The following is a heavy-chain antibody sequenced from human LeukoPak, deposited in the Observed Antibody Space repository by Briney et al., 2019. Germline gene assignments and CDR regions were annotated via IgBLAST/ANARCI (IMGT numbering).Heavy chain of an antibody. Sequence: PGGSLRLSCAASGFTFSTYAMTWVRQAPGKGLEWVSTIRGLGISAYYADSVKGRFTISRENFKNTVYVKMNRLRDEETAGYYCAKSVLYSNSWYYFDYWGQGTLVTVSS. J-gene: IGHJ4*02. V-gene: IGHV3-23*01. CDR2: IRGLGISA. CDR3: AKSVLYSNSWYYFDY. D-gene: IGHD6-13*01. CDR1: GFTFSTYA.